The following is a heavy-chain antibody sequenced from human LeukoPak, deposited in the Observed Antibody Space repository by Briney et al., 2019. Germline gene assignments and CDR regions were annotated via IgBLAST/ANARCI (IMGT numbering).Heavy chain of an antibody. J-gene: IGHJ6*02. Sequence: VASVKVYCKASGYTFTSYYMHWVRQAPGQGLEWMGIINPSGGSTSYAQKFQGRVTMTRDTSTSTVYMELSSLRSEDTAVYYCARGGSIQLWPESMDVWGQGTTVTVSS. D-gene: IGHD5-18*01. CDR2: INPSGGST. CDR1: GYTFTSYY. CDR3: ARGGSIQLWPESMDV. V-gene: IGHV1-46*01.